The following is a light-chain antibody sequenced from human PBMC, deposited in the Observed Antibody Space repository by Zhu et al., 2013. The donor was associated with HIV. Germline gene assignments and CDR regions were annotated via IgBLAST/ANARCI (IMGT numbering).Light chain of an antibody. J-gene: IGLJ3*02. CDR2: SNI. CDR1: SSNIGNNA. CDR3: ATWDDSLNGWV. Sequence: QSVLTQPPSVSEAPRQRVTISCSGSSSNIGNNAVNWYQQLPGTAPKLLIYSNIQRPSGVPDRFSGSKSGTSASLAISGLQSEDEADYYCATWDDSLNGWVFGGGTKLTVL. V-gene: IGLV1-36*01.